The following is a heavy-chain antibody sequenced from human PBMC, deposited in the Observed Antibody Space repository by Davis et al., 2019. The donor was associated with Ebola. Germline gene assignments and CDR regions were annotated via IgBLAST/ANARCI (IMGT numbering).Heavy chain of an antibody. Sequence: GESLKISCAASGFTFSGSVMHWVRQASGKGLEWVGRIRSKANSYATAYAASVKGRFTISRDDSKNTAYLQMNSLKTEDTAVYYCTSAYGDWDYWGQGTLVTVSS. V-gene: IGHV3-73*01. CDR3: TSAYGDWDY. D-gene: IGHD4-17*01. J-gene: IGHJ4*02. CDR1: GFTFSGSV. CDR2: IRSKANSYAT.